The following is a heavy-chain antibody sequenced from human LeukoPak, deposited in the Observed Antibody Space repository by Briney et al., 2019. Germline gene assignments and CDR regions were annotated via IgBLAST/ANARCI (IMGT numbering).Heavy chain of an antibody. Sequence: GGSLRLSCAASGYMFSDYYMSWIRQAPGKGLEWVSAISGSGGSTYYADSVKGRFTISRDNSKNTLYLQMNSLRAEDTAVYYCAKDRSPGLLWFGDQGNWFDPWGQGTLVTVSS. V-gene: IGHV3-23*01. CDR1: GYMFSDYY. J-gene: IGHJ5*02. CDR2: ISGSGGST. D-gene: IGHD3-10*01. CDR3: AKDRSPGLLWFGDQGNWFDP.